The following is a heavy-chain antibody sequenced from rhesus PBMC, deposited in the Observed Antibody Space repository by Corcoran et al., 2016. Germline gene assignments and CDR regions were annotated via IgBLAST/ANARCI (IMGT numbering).Heavy chain of an antibody. CDR1: GGSINDYY. V-gene: IGHV4-165*01. CDR3: ARYDMVVPKYFDY. J-gene: IGHJ4*01. Sequence: QVQLQESGPGLVRPSETLSLTCAVSGGSINDYYWGCIRQSPGTGLEWIAYIHGTRGNANHNPSLKRRVTSSTDRSKSQLSLKRGSVTAADTAVYFCARYDMVVPKYFDYWGQGVLVTVSS. CDR2: IHGTRGNA. D-gene: IGHD3-28*01.